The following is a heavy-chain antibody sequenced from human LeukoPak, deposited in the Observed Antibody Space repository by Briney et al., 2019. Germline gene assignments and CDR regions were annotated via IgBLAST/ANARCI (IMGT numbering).Heavy chain of an antibody. CDR3: ARDQTYYVSSGYYYVTYLQH. V-gene: IGHV4-4*07. CDR1: GASISSSY. CDR2: MSSGGGT. Sequence: SETLSLTCTVSGASISSSYCTWIRQSAGEGLEWILRMSSGGGTTYNPSFKGRVTMSLDTCKRKFSLNLSSVTAADTAVYFCARDQTYYVSSGYYYVTYLQHWGQGILVTVSS. J-gene: IGHJ1*01. D-gene: IGHD3-22*01.